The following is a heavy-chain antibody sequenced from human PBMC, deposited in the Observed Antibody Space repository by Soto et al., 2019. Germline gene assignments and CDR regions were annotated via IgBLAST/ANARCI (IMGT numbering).Heavy chain of an antibody. V-gene: IGHV3-30*18. D-gene: IGHD6-19*01. CDR3: AKDFPSGSSRYDRFDP. CDR1: GFTFSLYG. J-gene: IGHJ5*02. CDR2: ISHDGSTK. Sequence: QVQLVESGGGVVQPGRSLRLSCAASGFTFSLYGIHWVRQAPGKGLEWLAVISHDGSTKYYADSVKGRFTVSRDNSKNSVYLQMNSLRGEDMAIYYCAKDFPSGSSRYDRFDPWGLGTSVIVS.